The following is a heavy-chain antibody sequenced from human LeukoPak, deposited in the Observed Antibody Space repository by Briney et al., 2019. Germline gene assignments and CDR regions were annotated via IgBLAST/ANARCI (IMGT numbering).Heavy chain of an antibody. J-gene: IGHJ3*02. D-gene: IGHD3-10*01. CDR3: ARVPNVLIWFGEYNDAFDI. Sequence: SVKVSCKASGGTFSSYAIGWVRQAPGQGLEWMGGIIPIFGTANYAQKFQGRVTITADESTSTAYMELSSLRSEDTAVYYCARVPNVLIWFGEYNDAFDIWGQGTMVTVSS. CDR2: IIPIFGTA. CDR1: GGTFSSYA. V-gene: IGHV1-69*13.